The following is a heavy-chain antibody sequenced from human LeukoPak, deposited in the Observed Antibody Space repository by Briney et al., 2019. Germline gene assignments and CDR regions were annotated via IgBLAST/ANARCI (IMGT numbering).Heavy chain of an antibody. CDR2: IYSGGGT. J-gene: IGHJ4*02. Sequence: PGGSLRLSCAASGFIVSSNYMSWVRQAPGKGLEWVSIIYSGGGTYYADSVKGRFTISRDNSKNTLYLQMNSLRAEDTAVYYCARAKSAAGIYFDYWGQGTLVTVSS. V-gene: IGHV3-66*01. CDR3: ARAKSAAGIYFDY. D-gene: IGHD6-13*01. CDR1: GFIVSSNY.